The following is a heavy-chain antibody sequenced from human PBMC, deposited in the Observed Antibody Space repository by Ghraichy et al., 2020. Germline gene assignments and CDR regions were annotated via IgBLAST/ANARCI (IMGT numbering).Heavy chain of an antibody. Sequence: GESLNISCAASGLTFSRYAMSWVRQAPGKGLEWVSGISFSGARTYYADSVKGRITISRDNSKNTLYLQMNSLRAEDTAVYYCAKDDTFCGGDCYSFDAVDIWGQGTMGTVSS. V-gene: IGHV3-23*01. D-gene: IGHD2-21*02. CDR2: ISFSGART. CDR3: AKDDTFCGGDCYSFDAVDI. J-gene: IGHJ3*02. CDR1: GLTFSRYA.